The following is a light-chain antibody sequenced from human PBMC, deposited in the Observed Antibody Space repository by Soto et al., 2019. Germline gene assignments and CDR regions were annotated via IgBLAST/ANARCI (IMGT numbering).Light chain of an antibody. CDR3: QRHGGY. CDR1: QTISTW. CDR2: VAF. Sequence: DFQMTQSPSILSASVGDRVTITCRASQTISTWLAWYQQKPGKAPKVLIYVAFALGSGVPPRFSRSGSLTELSLAISRLLPDYSATYHRQRHGGYFGHGTNLDI. V-gene: IGKV1-5*01. J-gene: IGKJ2*01.